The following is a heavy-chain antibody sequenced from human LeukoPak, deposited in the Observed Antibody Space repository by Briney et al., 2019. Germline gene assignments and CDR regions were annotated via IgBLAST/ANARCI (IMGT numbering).Heavy chain of an antibody. Sequence: GGSLRLSCAASGFTFSSYAMHWVRQAPGKGLEYVSAISSNGGSTYYANSVKGRFTISRDNSKNTLYLQMNSLRAEDTAVYYCAKDWATVVTYFDYWGQGTLVTVSS. J-gene: IGHJ4*02. CDR1: GFTFSSYA. D-gene: IGHD4-23*01. CDR2: ISSNGGST. V-gene: IGHV3-64*01. CDR3: AKDWATVVTYFDY.